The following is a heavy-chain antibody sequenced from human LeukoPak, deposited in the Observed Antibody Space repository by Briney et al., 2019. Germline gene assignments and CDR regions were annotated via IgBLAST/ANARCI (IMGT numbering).Heavy chain of an antibody. V-gene: IGHV3-64*01. CDR1: GFTFSRFA. CDR3: ARGGSSWHYDAFDI. CDR2: IISNGGST. Sequence: GGALRLSCAASGFTFSRFAMHWVRQAPGKGREFVSAIISNGGSTYYANSVKGRFTISRDNSKNTLYLQMGSLRAEDMAVYYCARGGSSWHYDAFDIWGQGTMVTVSS. J-gene: IGHJ3*02. D-gene: IGHD6-13*01.